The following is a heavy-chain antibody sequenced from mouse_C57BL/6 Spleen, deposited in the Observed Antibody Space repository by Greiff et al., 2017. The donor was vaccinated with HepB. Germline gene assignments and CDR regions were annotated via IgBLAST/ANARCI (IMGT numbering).Heavy chain of an antibody. V-gene: IGHV10-1*01. CDR2: IRSKSNNYAT. Sequence: EVKLVESGGGLVQPKGSLKLSCAASGFSFNTYAMNWVRQAPGKGLEWVARIRSKSNNYATYYADSVKDRFTISRDDSESMLYLQMNNLKTEDTAMYYCVRQGDYGNGFDVWAQGPRSPSPQ. J-gene: IGHJ1*03. CDR3: VRQGDYGNGFDV. D-gene: IGHD1-1*01. CDR1: GFSFNTYA.